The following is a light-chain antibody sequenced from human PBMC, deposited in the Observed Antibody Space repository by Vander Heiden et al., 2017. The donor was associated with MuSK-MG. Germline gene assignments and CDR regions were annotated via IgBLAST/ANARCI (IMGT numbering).Light chain of an antibody. CDR2: DVS. V-gene: IGLV2-11*01. CDR3: CSYAGSYTLV. Sequence: QSALPQPRSVSRSPGQSVNISCTGTSSVVGGYNYVSWYQQHPGEAPKLMIYDVSKRPSGVPDRFSGSKSDNTASLTISGLQAEDEADYYCCSYAGSYTLVFGGGTQLTVL. CDR1: SSVVGGYNY. J-gene: IGLJ2*01.